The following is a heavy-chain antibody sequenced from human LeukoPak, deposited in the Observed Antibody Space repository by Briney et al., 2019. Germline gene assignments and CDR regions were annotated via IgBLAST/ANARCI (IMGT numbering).Heavy chain of an antibody. J-gene: IGHJ4*02. CDR2: IYYSGST. Sequence: SETLSLTCTVSGGSISSSSYYWGWIRQPPGKGLEWIGSIYYSGSTYYNPSLKSRVTISVDTSKNQFSLRLSSVTAADTAVYYCARRAARPERYSDYWGQGTLVTFSS. D-gene: IGHD6-6*01. CDR1: GGSISSSSYY. V-gene: IGHV4-39*01. CDR3: ARRAARPERYSDY.